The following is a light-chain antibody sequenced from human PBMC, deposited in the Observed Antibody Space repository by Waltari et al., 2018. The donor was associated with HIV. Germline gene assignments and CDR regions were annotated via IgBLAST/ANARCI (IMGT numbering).Light chain of an antibody. Sequence: QTVVTQEPSFSVSPGGTVTLTCGLSSGSVSTSYYPSWYQQTPGQAPRTLIHRTTTRSSGVPDRFSGSIVGNKAALTITGAQADDESDYYCVLYMGSGLWVFGGGTKLTVL. J-gene: IGLJ3*02. CDR1: SGSVSTSYY. CDR2: RTT. V-gene: IGLV8-61*01. CDR3: VLYMGSGLWV.